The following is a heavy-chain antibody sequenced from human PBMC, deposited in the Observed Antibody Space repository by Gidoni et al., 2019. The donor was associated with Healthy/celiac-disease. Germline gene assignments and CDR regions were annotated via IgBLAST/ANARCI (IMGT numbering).Heavy chain of an antibody. CDR1: GFTFSSYG. D-gene: IGHD3-10*01. V-gene: IGHV3-33*01. CDR2: IWYDGSNK. CDR3: ARDGNYGSGDAFDI. J-gene: IGHJ3*02. Sequence: QVQLVESGGGVVQPGRSLRLSCAASGFTFSSYGMHWVRQAPGKGLEWVAVIWYDGSNKYYADSVKGRFTISRDNSKNTLYLQMNSLRAEDTAVYYCARDGNYGSGDAFDIWGQGTMVTVSS.